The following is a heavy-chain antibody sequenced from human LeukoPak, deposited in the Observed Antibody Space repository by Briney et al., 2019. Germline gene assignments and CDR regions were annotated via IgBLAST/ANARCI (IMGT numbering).Heavy chain of an antibody. Sequence: GGSLRLSCAASGFTFNNFGMSWVRQAPGKGLEWVSTISGRSGGTFYADSVKGRFTISRDNSKNTLYLQMDGLRAEDTAVYYCAKHNAIRGVQNYYYSYMDAWGKGTTVTISS. CDR2: ISGRSGGT. J-gene: IGHJ6*03. CDR1: GFTFNNFG. V-gene: IGHV3-23*01. CDR3: AKHNAIRGVQNYYYSYMDA. D-gene: IGHD3-10*01.